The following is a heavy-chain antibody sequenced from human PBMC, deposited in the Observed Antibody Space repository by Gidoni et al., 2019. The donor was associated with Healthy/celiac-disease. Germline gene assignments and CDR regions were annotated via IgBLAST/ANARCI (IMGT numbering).Heavy chain of an antibody. CDR2: ISSSSSYI. J-gene: IGHJ4*02. V-gene: IGHV3-21*01. CDR1: GFTFSSYS. Sequence: EVQLVESGGGLVKPGGSLRLSCAASGFTFSSYSMTWVRQAPGKGLEWVSSISSSSSYIYYADSVKGRFTISRDNAKNSLYLQMNSLRAEDTAVYYCARDQRVVTAIPGWADYWGQGTLVTVSS. CDR3: ARDQRVVTAIPGWADY. D-gene: IGHD2-21*02.